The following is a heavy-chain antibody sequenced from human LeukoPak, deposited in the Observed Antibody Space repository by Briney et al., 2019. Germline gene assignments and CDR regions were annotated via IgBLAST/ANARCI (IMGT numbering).Heavy chain of an antibody. V-gene: IGHV1-69*06. J-gene: IGHJ4*02. CDR1: GGSISSHP. D-gene: IGHD3-10*01. CDR2: IIPVFGTA. CDR3: ARDWGYYGSGSYFDY. Sequence: SVKVSCTASGGSISSHPVSWVRQAPGQGLEWMGGIIPVFGTADYAQKFQGRITITADTSTSTAYMELSSLRSEDTAVYYCARDWGYYGSGSYFDYWGQGTLVTVSS.